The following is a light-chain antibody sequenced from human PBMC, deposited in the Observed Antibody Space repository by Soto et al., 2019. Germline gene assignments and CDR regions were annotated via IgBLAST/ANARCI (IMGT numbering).Light chain of an antibody. J-gene: IGKJ1*01. CDR3: QQYNNWPRT. CDR2: GAS. Sequence: ETVMTQSPATLSVSPGERATLSCMASQSVSSNLAWYQQKLGQAPRLVIYGASTRATGMPERFSGSGSGTEFTLTISSLQSEDFAVYYCQQYNNWPRTFGQGTKVDIK. V-gene: IGKV3-15*01. CDR1: QSVSSN.